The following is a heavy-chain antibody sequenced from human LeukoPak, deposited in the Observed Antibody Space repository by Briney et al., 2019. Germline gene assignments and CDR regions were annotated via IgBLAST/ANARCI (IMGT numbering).Heavy chain of an antibody. CDR1: GGTFSSYT. J-gene: IGHJ6*03. Sequence: SVKVSCKASGGTFSSYTISWVRQAPGQGLEWMGRIIPILGIANYAQKFQGRVTITADKSTSTAYMELSSLRSEDTAVYYCATPSGSYYGATVGYYYYYMDVWGKGTTVTVSS. CDR2: IIPILGIA. D-gene: IGHD1-26*01. V-gene: IGHV1-69*02. CDR3: ATPSGSYYGATVGYYYYYMDV.